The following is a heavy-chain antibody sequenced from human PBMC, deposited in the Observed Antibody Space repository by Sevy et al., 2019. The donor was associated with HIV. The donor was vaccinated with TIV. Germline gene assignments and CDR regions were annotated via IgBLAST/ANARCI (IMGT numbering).Heavy chain of an antibody. D-gene: IGHD3-22*01. CDR3: ARYPADQYDRTGYNTRGGYFDS. CDR1: GDSITRSNYY. Sequence: SEILSLTCTVSGDSITRSNYYWAWIRQPPGRGLEWIGSIYYSGRTYYNPSLKSRVTFSVDTSRNRFSLRLSSVTAADTALYYCARYPADQYDRTGYNTRGGYFDSWGQGTLVTVSS. J-gene: IGHJ4*02. CDR2: IYYSGRT. V-gene: IGHV4-39*01.